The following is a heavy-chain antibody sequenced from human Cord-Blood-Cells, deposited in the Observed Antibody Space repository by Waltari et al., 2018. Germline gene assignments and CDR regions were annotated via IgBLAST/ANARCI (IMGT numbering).Heavy chain of an antibody. D-gene: IGHD1-26*01. V-gene: IGHV4-34*01. CDR2: INHSGST. CDR3: ARGGGSYYNWFDP. CDR1: GGSFSGYY. Sequence: QVQLQQWGAGLLKPSETLSLTCAVYGGSFSGYYWSWIRQPPGKGLEWIGEINHSGSTNYNPSRNSRVTISVDTSKNQFSLKLSSVTAADTAVYYCARGGGSYYNWFDPWGQGTLVTVSS. J-gene: IGHJ5*02.